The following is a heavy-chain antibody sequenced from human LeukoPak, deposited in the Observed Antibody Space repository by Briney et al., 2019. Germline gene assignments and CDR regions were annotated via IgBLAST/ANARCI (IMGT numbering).Heavy chain of an antibody. J-gene: IGHJ4*02. D-gene: IGHD3-22*01. CDR2: MNPNSGNT. Sequence: GASVKVSCKASGYTFTSYDINWVRQAPGQGLEWMGWMNPNSGNTSYAQKFQGRVTMTRNTSISTAYMELSSLRSEDTAVYYCARSPYDSSGYYPYWGQGTLVTVSS. CDR1: GYTFTSYD. CDR3: ARSPYDSSGYYPY. V-gene: IGHV1-8*02.